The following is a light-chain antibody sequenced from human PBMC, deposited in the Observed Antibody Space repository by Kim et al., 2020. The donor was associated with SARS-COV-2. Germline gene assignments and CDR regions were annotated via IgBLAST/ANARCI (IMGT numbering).Light chain of an antibody. V-gene: IGKV1-39*01. CDR3: QQTYASWT. CDR1: QGIACY. Sequence: DIQMTQSPSSLSASVGDRVTITCRASQGIACYLHWYQQKPGKAPNLLIYDASSLQSGVPSRFSGSGSGTDFTNTISSLRPEGFATYYCQQTYASWTFGPGTKVEIK. J-gene: IGKJ1*01. CDR2: DAS.